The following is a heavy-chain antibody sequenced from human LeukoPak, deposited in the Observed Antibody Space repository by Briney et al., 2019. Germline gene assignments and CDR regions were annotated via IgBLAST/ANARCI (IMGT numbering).Heavy chain of an antibody. D-gene: IGHD1-26*01. J-gene: IGHJ4*02. CDR3: ARDLIVGATRIGAFDY. V-gene: IGHV4-59*01. Sequence: PSETLSLTCTVSGGSISRYYWSWIRQPPGKGLEWIGYIYYSGSTNYNPSLKSRVTISVDTSKNQFSLKLSSVTAADTAVYYCARDLIVGATRIGAFDYWGQGTLVTVSS. CDR2: IYYSGST. CDR1: GGSISRYY.